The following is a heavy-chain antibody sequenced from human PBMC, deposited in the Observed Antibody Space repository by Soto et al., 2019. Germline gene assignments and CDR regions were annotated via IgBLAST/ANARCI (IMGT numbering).Heavy chain of an antibody. J-gene: IGHJ3*02. CDR3: ARYCGGGSCYLSAFDT. D-gene: IGHD2-15*01. CDR1: GVSINSANW. CDR2: IYHSGST. V-gene: IGHV4-4*02. Sequence: PSETLSLTCTVSGVSINSANWWTWVRQSPGKGLEWIGEIYHSGSTNFNPSLKSRVTISVDNSKNQFYLELTSVTAADTAVYYCARYCGGGSCYLSAFDTLGQGTMVTVPS.